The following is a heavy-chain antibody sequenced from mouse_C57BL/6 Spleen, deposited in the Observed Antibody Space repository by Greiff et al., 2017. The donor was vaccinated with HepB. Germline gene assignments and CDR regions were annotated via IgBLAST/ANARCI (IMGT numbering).Heavy chain of an antibody. D-gene: IGHD1-1*01. CDR3: ARQGYYGSSETWYFDV. J-gene: IGHJ1*03. CDR2: ISSGGSYT. CDR1: GFTFSSYG. V-gene: IGHV5-6*01. Sequence: VQLKQSGGDLVKPGGSLKLSCAASGFTFSSYGMSWVRQTPDKRLEWVATISSGGSYTYYPDSVKGRYTISRDNAKNTLYLQMSSLKSEDTAMYYCARQGYYGSSETWYFDVWGTGTTVTVSS.